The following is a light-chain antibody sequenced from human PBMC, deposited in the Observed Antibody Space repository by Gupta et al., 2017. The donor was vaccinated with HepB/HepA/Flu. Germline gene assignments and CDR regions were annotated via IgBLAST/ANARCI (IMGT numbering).Light chain of an antibody. CDR1: QSVNSN. CDR2: GAS. J-gene: IGKJ5*01. CDR3: QQYNNWPPIT. Sequence: EIVMTQSPATLSVSTGERATLSCRASQSVNSNLAWYRQKPGQAPRLLIYGASTRATDIPARFSGSGSGTEFTLTISSLQSEDFAIYYCQQYNNWPPITFGQGTRLEIK. V-gene: IGKV3-15*01.